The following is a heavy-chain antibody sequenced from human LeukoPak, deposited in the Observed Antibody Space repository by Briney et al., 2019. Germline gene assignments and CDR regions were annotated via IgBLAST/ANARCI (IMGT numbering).Heavy chain of an antibody. J-gene: IGHJ3*02. Sequence: SETLSLTCTVSGYSISSGYYWGWIRQPPGKGLEWIGSVYHSGSTYYNPSLKSRVTISVDTSKNQFSLKLSSVTAADTAVYYCARGIQVETTDAFDIWGQGTMVTVSS. CDR2: VYHSGST. V-gene: IGHV4-38-2*02. D-gene: IGHD4-11*01. CDR3: ARGIQVETTDAFDI. CDR1: GYSISSGYY.